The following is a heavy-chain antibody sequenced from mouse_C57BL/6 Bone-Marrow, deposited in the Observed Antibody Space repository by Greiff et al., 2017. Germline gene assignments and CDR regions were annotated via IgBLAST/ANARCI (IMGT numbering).Heavy chain of an antibody. J-gene: IGHJ1*03. D-gene: IGHD1-1*01. CDR2: ISSGGSYT. V-gene: IGHV5-6*01. CDR3: ARERSSPYWYFDV. Sequence: EVQLVESGGDLVKPGGSLKLSCAASGFTFSSYGMSWVRQTPDKRLEWVATISSGGSYTYYPDSVKGRFTISRDNAKNTLYLQMSSLKSEDTAMYYCARERSSPYWYFDVWGTGTTVTVSS. CDR1: GFTFSSYG.